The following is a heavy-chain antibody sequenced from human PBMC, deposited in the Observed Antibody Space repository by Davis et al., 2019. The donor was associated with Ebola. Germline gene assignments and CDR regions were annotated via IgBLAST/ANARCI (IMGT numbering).Heavy chain of an antibody. CDR1: GFTFSNAW. J-gene: IGHJ5*02. CDR3: TCENVIIVVVPAAMGFEFDP. CDR2: IKSKTDGGTT. V-gene: IGHV3-15*01. Sequence: GESLKISCAASGFTFSNAWMSWVRQAPGKGLEWVGRIKSKTDGGTTDYAAPVKGRFTISRDDSKNTLYLQMNSLKTEDTAVYYCTCENVIIVVVPAAMGFEFDPWGQGTLVTVSS. D-gene: IGHD2-2*01.